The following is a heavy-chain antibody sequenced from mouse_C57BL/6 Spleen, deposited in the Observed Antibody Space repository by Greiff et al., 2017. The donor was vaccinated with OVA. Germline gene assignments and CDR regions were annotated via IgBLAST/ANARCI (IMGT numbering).Heavy chain of an antibody. V-gene: IGHV1-69*01. Sequence: VQLQQPGAELVMPGASVKLSCKASGYTFTSYWMHWVKQRPGQGLEWIGEIDPSDSYTNYNQKFKGKSTLTVDKSSSTAYMQLSSLTSEDSAVYYGARSTYFDYWGQGTTLTVSS. CDR3: ARSTYFDY. CDR1: GYTFTSYW. CDR2: IDPSDSYT. J-gene: IGHJ2*01.